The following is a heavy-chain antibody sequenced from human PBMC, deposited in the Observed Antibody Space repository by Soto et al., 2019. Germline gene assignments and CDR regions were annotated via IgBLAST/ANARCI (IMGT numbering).Heavy chain of an antibody. Sequence: QVQLVESGGGVVQPGRSLRLSCAASGLSFSAYAMHWVLQAPGKGLEWVSVISYDGRNTYYSDSVRGRVTVSRDNSXXXXXXXXXXXXXXXXXXXXXXXXXWXAVVDGDSDSSGYFYYFDYWGQGTLVTVSS. CDR3: XXXXWXAVVDGDSDSSGYFYYFDY. CDR1: GLSFSAYA. J-gene: IGHJ4*02. D-gene: IGHD3-22*01. V-gene: IGHV3-30*04. CDR2: ISYDGRNT.